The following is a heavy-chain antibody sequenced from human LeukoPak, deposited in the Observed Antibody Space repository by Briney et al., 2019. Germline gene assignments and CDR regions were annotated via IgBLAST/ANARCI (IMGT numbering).Heavy chain of an antibody. CDR2: LIGSGLTT. CDR1: GFTFSSYA. CDR3: AQDLGPGPD. V-gene: IGHV3-23*01. J-gene: IGHJ4*02. Sequence: GGSLRLSCAASGFTFSSYAMSWVRQAPGKGLEWVSALIGSGLTTYYADSVKGRFTISRDNSKNTLYLQMNSLRAGDTAVYYCAQDLGPGPDWGQGTLVTVSS.